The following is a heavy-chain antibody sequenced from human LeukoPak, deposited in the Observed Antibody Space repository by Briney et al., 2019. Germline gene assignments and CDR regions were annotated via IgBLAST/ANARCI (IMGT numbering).Heavy chain of an antibody. CDR1: GGSISSGGYY. J-gene: IGHJ4*02. V-gene: IGHV4-30-2*03. D-gene: IGHD7-27*01. CDR3: ARHLALGPYDY. Sequence: SETLSLTCTVSGGSISSGGYYWSWIRQPPGKGLEWIGYIYHSGSTYYTPSLKSRVTISVDTSKNQFSLKVTSVTAADTAVYYCARHLALGPYDYWGQGTLVTVSS. CDR2: IYHSGST.